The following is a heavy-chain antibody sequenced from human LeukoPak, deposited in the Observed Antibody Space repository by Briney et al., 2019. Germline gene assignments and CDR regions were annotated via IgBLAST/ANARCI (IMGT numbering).Heavy chain of an antibody. CDR1: GFTFSSYA. CDR2: ISGSGGST. D-gene: IGHD3-22*01. CDR3: AKGKRGPTMIVVVLRGEYFQH. V-gene: IGHV3-23*01. J-gene: IGHJ1*01. Sequence: LPGGSLRLSCAASGFTFSSYAMSWVRQAPGKGLEWVSAISGSGGSTYYADSVKGRFTISRDNSKNSLYLQMNSLRAEDTAVYYCAKGKRGPTMIVVVLRGEYFQHWGQGTLVTVSS.